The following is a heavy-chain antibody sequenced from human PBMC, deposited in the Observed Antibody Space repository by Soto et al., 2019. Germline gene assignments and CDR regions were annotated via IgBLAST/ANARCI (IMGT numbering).Heavy chain of an antibody. CDR1: GGSISSSSYY. J-gene: IGHJ3*02. V-gene: IGHV4-39*01. Sequence: SETLSLTCTVSGGSISSSSYYWGWLRQPPGKGLEWIGCIYYSGSTYYNPSLKSRVTISVDTSKNQFSLKLSSVTAADTAVYYCAGPKRESSGRGYDAFDIWGQVTMVTVSS. CDR2: IYYSGST. D-gene: IGHD6-19*01. CDR3: AGPKRESSGRGYDAFDI.